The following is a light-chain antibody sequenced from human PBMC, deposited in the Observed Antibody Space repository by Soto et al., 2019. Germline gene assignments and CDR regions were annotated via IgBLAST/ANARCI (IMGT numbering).Light chain of an antibody. Sequence: EIVLTQSPGTLSLSPGERATLSCRASQSVNNNYLAWYQQTPGQAPRLLIYGASSRAAVIPDRFSGSGSGTDFTLTISRLEPEDVAFYYWQQYGSSQYTFGQGTKLEIK. V-gene: IGKV3-20*01. CDR1: QSVNNNY. J-gene: IGKJ2*01. CDR2: GAS. CDR3: QQYGSSQYT.